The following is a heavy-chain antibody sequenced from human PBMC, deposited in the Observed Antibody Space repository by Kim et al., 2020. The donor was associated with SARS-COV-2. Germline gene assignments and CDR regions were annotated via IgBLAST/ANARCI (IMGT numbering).Heavy chain of an antibody. CDR3: ARVTCSSTSCSKRGAFDI. V-gene: IGHV4-59*13. J-gene: IGHJ3*02. CDR1: GGSISSFY. D-gene: IGHD2-2*01. Sequence: SETLSLTCTVSGGSISSFYWNWIRQPPGKGLEYIGYIYPSGNTNYNASLKSRVTMSVDTSKNQFSLTLSSVTAADTAVYYCARVTCSSTSCSKRGAFDIWGQGTMVTVSS. CDR2: IYPSGNT.